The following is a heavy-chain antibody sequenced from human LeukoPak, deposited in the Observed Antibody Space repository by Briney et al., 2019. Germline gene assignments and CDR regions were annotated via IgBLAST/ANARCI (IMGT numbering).Heavy chain of an antibody. CDR1: GVTFSGYA. CDR3: ARVPGELLRGAFVY. J-gene: IGHJ4*02. Sequence: SVKVSCKASGVTFSGYAISWVRQAPGQGREWRGGIIPIFGTANYAQKFQGRVTITTDESTSTAYMELSSLRSEDTAVYYCARVPGELLRGAFVYWGQGTLVTVSS. D-gene: IGHD1-26*01. CDR2: IIPIFGTA. V-gene: IGHV1-69*05.